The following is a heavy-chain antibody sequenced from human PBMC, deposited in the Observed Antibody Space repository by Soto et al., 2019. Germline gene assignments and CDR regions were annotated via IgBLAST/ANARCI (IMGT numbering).Heavy chain of an antibody. CDR3: ASGAAVGRGYYYYYYMDV. CDR2: IYHSGST. Sequence: PSETLSLTCAVSSGSISSSNWWSWVRQPPGKGLEWIGEIYHSGSTNYNPSLKSRVTISVDKSKNQFSLKLSSVTAADTAVYYCASGAAVGRGYYYYYYMDVWGKGTTVTVSS. D-gene: IGHD1-26*01. J-gene: IGHJ6*03. V-gene: IGHV4-4*02. CDR1: SGSISSSNW.